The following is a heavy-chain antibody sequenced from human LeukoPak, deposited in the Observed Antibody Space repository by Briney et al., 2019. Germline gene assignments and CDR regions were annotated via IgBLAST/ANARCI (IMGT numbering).Heavy chain of an antibody. V-gene: IGHV1-18*01. CDR2: ISAYNGDT. Sequence: ASVKVSCKASGYTFTSYGISRVRQAPGQGLEWVGWISAYNGDTYYAQKFQGRVTMTTDTATTTAYMELRSLRSHDTAVFYCARDLRVTYHYDSSAYSPYDHWGQGTLVTVSS. CDR3: ARDLRVTYHYDSSAYSPYDH. CDR1: GYTFTSYG. J-gene: IGHJ5*02. D-gene: IGHD3-22*01.